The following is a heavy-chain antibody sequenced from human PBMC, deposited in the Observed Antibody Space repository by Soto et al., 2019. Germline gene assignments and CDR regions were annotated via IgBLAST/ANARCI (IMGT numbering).Heavy chain of an antibody. CDR3: AKERSGSYLEDAFDI. CDR1: GFTFDDYA. J-gene: IGHJ3*02. CDR2: ISWNSGSI. V-gene: IGHV3-9*01. Sequence: GGSLRLSCAASGFTFDDYAMHWVRQAPGKGLEWVSGISWNSGSIGYADSVKGRFTISRDNAKNSLYLQMNSLRAEDTALYYCAKERSGSYLEDAFDIWGQGTMVTVS. D-gene: IGHD1-26*01.